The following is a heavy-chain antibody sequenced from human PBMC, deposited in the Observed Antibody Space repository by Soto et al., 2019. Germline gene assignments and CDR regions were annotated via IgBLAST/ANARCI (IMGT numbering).Heavy chain of an antibody. CDR1: GFTFSNHG. V-gene: IGHV3-33*01. J-gene: IGHJ4*02. Sequence: QVQSVESGGGVVQPGTSLRLSCAVSGFTFSNHGMHWVRQAPGKGLEWVAFISYDGSYKEYVDSLKGRFTISRDNFKDTLFLQMNTLRADDTAVYYCARDRGWSRSHYFDSWGQGTLVTVSS. CDR2: ISYDGSYK. D-gene: IGHD2-15*01. CDR3: ARDRGWSRSHYFDS.